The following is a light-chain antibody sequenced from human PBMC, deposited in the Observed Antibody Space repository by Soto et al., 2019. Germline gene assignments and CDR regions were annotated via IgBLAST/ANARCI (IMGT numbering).Light chain of an antibody. CDR3: SSFTSSGTSYV. J-gene: IGLJ1*01. V-gene: IGLV2-14*01. Sequence: QSGLSPLASGSGSPGQSITISCPGISSDVGHYNYVSWYQQHPGKASKLMIYEVNNRPSGVSHRFFGSKSGNTASLTISRLQAEDEADYYCSSFTSSGTSYVFGTGTKVTVL. CDR1: SSDVGHYNY. CDR2: EVN.